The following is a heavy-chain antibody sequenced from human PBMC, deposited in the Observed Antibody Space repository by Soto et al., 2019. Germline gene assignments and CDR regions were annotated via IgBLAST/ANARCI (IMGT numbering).Heavy chain of an antibody. J-gene: IGHJ4*02. CDR3: ARDSPSSGRSFDL. D-gene: IGHD1-26*01. V-gene: IGHV4-4*07. Sequence: QVQLRESGPGLVKPSETLSLTCNVSGGSISPHYVNWIRQPAGKGLEWIGRVHTSGSSDYSPSLKSRVTMSVDTSKKQFSLKLRPVTAADTAVYYCARDSPSSGRSFDLWGQGILVTVSS. CDR2: VHTSGSS. CDR1: GGSISPHY.